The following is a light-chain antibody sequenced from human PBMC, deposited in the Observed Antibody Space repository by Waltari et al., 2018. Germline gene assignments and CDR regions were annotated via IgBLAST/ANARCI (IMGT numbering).Light chain of an antibody. CDR3: AAWDDSLRGVV. J-gene: IGLJ2*01. Sequence: QSVLTQSPSASGTPDQRVTISCSGSSSNIGRNYVYWYQQLPGTAPTLLIYRKNQRPSGVPDRFSGSKSGTSASLAISGLRSEDEADYHCAAWDDSLRGVVFGGGTKLTVL. V-gene: IGLV1-47*01. CDR2: RKN. CDR1: SSNIGRNY.